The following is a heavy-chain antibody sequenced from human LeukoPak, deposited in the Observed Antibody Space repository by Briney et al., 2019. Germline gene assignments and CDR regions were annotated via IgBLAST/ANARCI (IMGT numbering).Heavy chain of an antibody. CDR2: IYYSGST. CDR3: ARGYYDGSGYTYYFDY. V-gene: IGHV4-4*02. Sequence: SETLSLTCAVSGGSISSSNWWSWVRQPPGKGLEWIGYIYYSGSTNYNPSLKSRVTISVDTSKNQFSLKLSSVTAADTAVYYCARGYYDGSGYTYYFDYWGQGTLVTVSS. CDR1: GGSISSSNW. J-gene: IGHJ4*02. D-gene: IGHD3-22*01.